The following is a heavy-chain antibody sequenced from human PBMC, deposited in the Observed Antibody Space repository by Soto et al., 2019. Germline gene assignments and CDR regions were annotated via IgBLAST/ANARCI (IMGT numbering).Heavy chain of an antibody. J-gene: IGHJ4*02. D-gene: IGHD5-12*01. V-gene: IGHV1-69*12. Sequence: QVQLVQSGAEVRQPASSVKVSCKTSGGTFSSYAISWVRQAPGQGLEWMGGIVPIVATSTYAQKFQGRVTITADESTSTVYMELISLRSDDTAVYYCVRVVAIPGYPDNWGQGTLVTVSS. CDR2: IVPIVATS. CDR3: VRVVAIPGYPDN. CDR1: GGTFSSYA.